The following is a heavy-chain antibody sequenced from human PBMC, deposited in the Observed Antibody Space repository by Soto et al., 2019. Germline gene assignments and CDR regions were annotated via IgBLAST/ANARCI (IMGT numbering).Heavy chain of an antibody. J-gene: IGHJ6*02. V-gene: IGHV1-69*13. CDR2: IIPIFGTA. D-gene: IGHD4-4*01. Sequence: SVKVSCKASGRTFSSYAISWVRQAPGQGLEWMGGIIPIFGTANYAQKFQGRVTITADESTSTAYMELSSLRSEDTAVYYCARGWEYSNSPHYYYGMDVWGQGTTVTV. CDR1: GRTFSSYA. CDR3: ARGWEYSNSPHYYYGMDV.